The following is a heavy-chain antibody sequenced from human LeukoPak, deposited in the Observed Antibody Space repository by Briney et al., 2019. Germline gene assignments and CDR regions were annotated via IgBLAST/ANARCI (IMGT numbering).Heavy chain of an antibody. CDR3: ARGPWGAAAGTDYFDY. Sequence: SETLSLTCAVYGVSFSGYYWSWIRQPPGKGLEWIGEINHSGSNNYNPSLKSRVTISVDTPKNQSSLQLSSVTAADTAVYYCARGPWGAAAGTDYFDYWGQGTLVTVSS. J-gene: IGHJ4*02. CDR1: GVSFSGYY. D-gene: IGHD6-13*01. CDR2: INHSGSN. V-gene: IGHV4-34*01.